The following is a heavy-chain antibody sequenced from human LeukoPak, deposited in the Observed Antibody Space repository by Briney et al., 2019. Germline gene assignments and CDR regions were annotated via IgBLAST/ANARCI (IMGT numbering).Heavy chain of an antibody. J-gene: IGHJ1*01. CDR1: GGSFSGYY. Sequence: SETLSLTCAVYGGSFSGYYWSWIRQPPGKGLEWIGEINHSGSTNYNPSLKSRVTISVDTSKNQFSLKLSSVTAADTAVYYCASDSGSYQSSEYLQHWGQGTLVTVSS. CDR2: INHSGST. D-gene: IGHD1-26*01. V-gene: IGHV4-34*01. CDR3: ASDSGSYQSSEYLQH.